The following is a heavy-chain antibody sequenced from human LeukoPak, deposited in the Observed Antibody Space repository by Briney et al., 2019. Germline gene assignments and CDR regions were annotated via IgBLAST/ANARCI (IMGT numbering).Heavy chain of an antibody. J-gene: IGHJ3*02. CDR3: ARGPTTVFACDI. CDR2: IYTSGNS. V-gene: IGHV4-4*07. CDR1: GGSINSYY. Sequence: PSETLSLTCTVSGGSINSYYWSWIRQPAGKGLEWIGRIYTSGNSNNNPSLKSRVTMSVGTSTDQFSLKLRSVTAADTAVYYCARGPTTVFACDIWGQGTMVTVPS. D-gene: IGHD4-17*01.